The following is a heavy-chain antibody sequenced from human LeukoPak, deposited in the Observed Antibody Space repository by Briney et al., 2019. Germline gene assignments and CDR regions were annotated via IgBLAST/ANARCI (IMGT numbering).Heavy chain of an antibody. V-gene: IGHV1-18*04. CDR3: ARDSDDSSGYYYDL. D-gene: IGHD3-22*01. CDR2: ISAYNGNT. Sequence: ASVKVSCKASGYTFTGYYMHWVRQAPGQGLEWMGWISAYNGNTNYAQKLQGRVTMTTDTSTSTAYMELRSLRSDDTAVYYCARDSDDSSGYYYDLWGQGTLVTVSS. CDR1: GYTFTGYY. J-gene: IGHJ4*02.